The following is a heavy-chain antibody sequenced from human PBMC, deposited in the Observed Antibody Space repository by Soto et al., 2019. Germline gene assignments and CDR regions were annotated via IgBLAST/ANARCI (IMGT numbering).Heavy chain of an antibody. CDR2: ISYDRSNK. CDR1: GFTFSSYA. V-gene: IGHV3-30-3*01. Sequence: GGSLRLSCAASGFTFSSYAMHWVRQAPGKGLEWVAVISYDRSNKYYADSVKGRFTISRDNSKNTLYLQMNSLRAEDTAVYYCARDGLYSNDAFDIWGQGTMVTVSS. D-gene: IGHD4-4*01. CDR3: ARDGLYSNDAFDI. J-gene: IGHJ3*02.